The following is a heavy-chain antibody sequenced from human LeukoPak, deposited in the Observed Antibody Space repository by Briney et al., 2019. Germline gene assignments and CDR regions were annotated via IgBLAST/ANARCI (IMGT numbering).Heavy chain of an antibody. J-gene: IGHJ5*02. Sequence: SQTLSLTCTVSGGSISSGGYYWGWIRQHPGKGLEWIGYIYYSGSTYYNPSLKSRVTISVDTSKNQFSLKLSSVTAADTAVYYCAREEQQYNWFDPWGQGTLVTVSS. V-gene: IGHV4-31*03. CDR3: AREEQQYNWFDP. CDR2: IYYSGST. D-gene: IGHD6-13*01. CDR1: GGSISSGGYY.